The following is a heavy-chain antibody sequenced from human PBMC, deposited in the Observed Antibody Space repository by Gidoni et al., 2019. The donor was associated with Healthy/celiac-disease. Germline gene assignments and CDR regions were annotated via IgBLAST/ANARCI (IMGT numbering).Heavy chain of an antibody. CDR2: IYHSWST. CDR3: VRQNGYSSGWPDY. D-gene: IGHD6-19*01. J-gene: IGHJ4*02. CDR1: GRPISCGGYS. Sequence: LQLQESGSGLVKPSQTLSLTCLFSGRPISCGGYSWSWIRQPPGKGLEWIGYIYHSWSTNYNPALKSRVTISVDRTKNQLSLKLSSGTAADTAVYYCVRQNGYSSGWPDYWGQGTLVTVSS. V-gene: IGHV4-30-2*01.